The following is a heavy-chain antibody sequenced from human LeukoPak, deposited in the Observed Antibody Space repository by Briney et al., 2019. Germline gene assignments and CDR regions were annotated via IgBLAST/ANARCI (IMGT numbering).Heavy chain of an antibody. Sequence: GGSLRLSCAASGFTFSNYAMHWVRQAPGKGLEWVAVLSYDGSNQYYADSVKGRFAISRDKNTLYLQMNSLRAEDTAVYYCARAWFQAFDYWGQGTLVTVSS. V-gene: IGHV3-30*09. CDR1: GFTFSNYA. CDR2: LSYDGSNQ. J-gene: IGHJ4*02. CDR3: ARAWFQAFDY. D-gene: IGHD3-10*01.